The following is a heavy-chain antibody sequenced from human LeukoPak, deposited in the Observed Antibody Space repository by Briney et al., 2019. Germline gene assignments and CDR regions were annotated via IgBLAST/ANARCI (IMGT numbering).Heavy chain of an antibody. J-gene: IGHJ6*03. Sequence: SETLSLTCTVSGYLITSGYYWGWVRQPPGKGLEWIASLYHGGNAYYNPSLKSRLTISVDTSRNQFSLKLSSVTAADTAVYYCARLGYCSSTSCYALFLHYYYYMDVWGKGTTVTISS. CDR1: GYLITSGYY. V-gene: IGHV4-38-2*02. D-gene: IGHD2-2*01. CDR3: ARLGYCSSTSCYALFLHYYYYMDV. CDR2: LYHGGNA.